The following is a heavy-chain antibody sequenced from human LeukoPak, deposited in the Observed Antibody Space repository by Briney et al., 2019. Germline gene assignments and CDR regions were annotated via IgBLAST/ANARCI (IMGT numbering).Heavy chain of an antibody. CDR2: ISWNSGRI. CDR1: GFTFDDYA. J-gene: IGHJ6*02. CDR3: AAGTEYGMDV. V-gene: IGHV3-9*01. D-gene: IGHD6-19*01. Sequence: GGSLRLSCAASGFTFDDYAMHWVRQAPGKGLEWVSGISWNSGRIGYADSVKGRFTISRDNAKNSLYLQMNSLRAEDTALYYCAAGTEYGMDVWGQGTTVTVSS.